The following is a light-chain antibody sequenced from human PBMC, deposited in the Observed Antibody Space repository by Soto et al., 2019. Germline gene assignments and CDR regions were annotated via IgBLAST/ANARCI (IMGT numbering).Light chain of an antibody. CDR3: LQHNSYPWT. CDR2: AAS. J-gene: IGKJ1*01. V-gene: IGKV1-5*01. Sequence: DIQMTQSPSTVSASVGDRVTITCRASQSIDRWLAWYQQKPGKAPKRLIYAASSLQSGVPSRFSGSGPGTEFTLTISSLQPEDFATYYCLQHNSYPWTFGQGTKVDI. CDR1: QSIDRW.